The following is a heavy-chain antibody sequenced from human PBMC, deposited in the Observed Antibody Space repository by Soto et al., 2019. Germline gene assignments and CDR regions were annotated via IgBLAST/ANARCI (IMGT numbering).Heavy chain of an antibody. J-gene: IGHJ4*02. CDR3: ARQRTVAHFDY. CDR1: GGSISSSSYY. Sequence: SETLSLTCTVSGGSISSSSYYWGWIRQPPGKGLEWIGSIYYSGSTYYNPSLKSRVTISVDTSKNQFSLKLSSVTAADTAVYYCARQRTVAHFDYWGQGTLVTVSS. D-gene: IGHD6-19*01. CDR2: IYYSGST. V-gene: IGHV4-39*01.